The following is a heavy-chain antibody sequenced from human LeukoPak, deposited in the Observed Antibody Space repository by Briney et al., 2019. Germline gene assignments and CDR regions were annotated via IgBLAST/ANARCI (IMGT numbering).Heavy chain of an antibody. CDR2: IYYSGST. J-gene: IGHJ4*02. CDR3: ATIQRDSGRYEGDY. V-gene: IGHV4-39*01. CDR1: GGSISSSSYY. D-gene: IGHD6-19*01. Sequence: PSETLSLTCTVSGGSISSSSYYWGWIRQPPGKGLEWIGSIYYSGSTYYNPSLKSRVTISVDTSKNQFSLKLSSVTAADTAVYYCATIQRDSGRYEGDYWGQGTLVTVSS.